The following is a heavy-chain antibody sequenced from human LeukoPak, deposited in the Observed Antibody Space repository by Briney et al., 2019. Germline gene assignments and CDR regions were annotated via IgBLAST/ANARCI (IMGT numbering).Heavy chain of an antibody. J-gene: IGHJ2*01. Sequence: ASVKVSCKASGHTFTTYDIHWVRQAPGQGLQWMGWMDPNSGNTGYERKFQGRLTMTRSTSINTVYMELTSLRSEDTAVYYCARGRVAGATWVFWYFDLWGRGTLVTVSS. CDR1: GHTFTTYD. CDR3: ARGRVAGATWVFWYFDL. V-gene: IGHV1-8*01. D-gene: IGHD1-26*01. CDR2: MDPNSGNT.